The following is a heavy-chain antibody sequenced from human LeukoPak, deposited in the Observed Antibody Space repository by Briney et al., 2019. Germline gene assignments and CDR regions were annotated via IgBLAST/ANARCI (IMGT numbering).Heavy chain of an antibody. Sequence: PGGSLRLSCAASGFTFSDYYMSWIRQAPGKGLEWVSAISGSGGSTYYADSVKGRFTISRDNSKNTLYLQMNSLRAEDTAVYYCAKSPYYDSSGYSPIAFDIWGQGTMVTVSS. D-gene: IGHD3-22*01. J-gene: IGHJ3*02. CDR2: ISGSGGST. CDR1: GFTFSDYY. V-gene: IGHV3-23*01. CDR3: AKSPYYDSSGYSPIAFDI.